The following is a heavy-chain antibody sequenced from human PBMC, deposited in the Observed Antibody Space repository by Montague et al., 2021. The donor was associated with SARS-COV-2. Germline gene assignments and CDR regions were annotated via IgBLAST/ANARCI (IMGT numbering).Heavy chain of an antibody. D-gene: IGHD2-2*01. CDR1: GDSVAIKVAT. J-gene: IGHJ4*02. CDR3: ARIPVGSKYYFDF. Sequence: CAISGDSVAIKVATWSWIRQSPSRGLERLVGTYYRSKWYNDYAESAKSRITIDPDTSKHQFSLHLNSVTPEDTAVYYCARIPVGSKYYFDFWGQGTLVTVSS. CDR2: TYYRSKWYN. V-gene: IGHV6-1*01.